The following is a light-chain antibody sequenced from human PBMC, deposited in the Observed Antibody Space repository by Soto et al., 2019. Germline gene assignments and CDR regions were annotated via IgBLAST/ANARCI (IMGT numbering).Light chain of an antibody. CDR1: QSVGST. J-gene: IGKJ4*01. CDR2: GAS. Sequence: EIVMTQSPAALSVSPGERATLSCRASQSVGSTLAWYQHKPGQAPRLLIYGASTRATGIPARFSGSGSETESTLTISSLQSEDFAVYYCQQYYNWPLTFGGGTKVDIK. V-gene: IGKV3D-15*01. CDR3: QQYYNWPLT.